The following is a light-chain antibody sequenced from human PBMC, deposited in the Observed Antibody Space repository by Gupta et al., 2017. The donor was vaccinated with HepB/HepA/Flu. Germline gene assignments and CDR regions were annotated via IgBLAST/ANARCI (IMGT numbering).Light chain of an antibody. J-gene: IGLJ3*02. CDR3: VAWDDTRGGWV. CDR1: HSNIGTNF. CDR2: RSN. Sequence: QSVLTQPPSASGPPGQRVIISCSGSHSNIGTNFMYWFQQFPGTAPKPLIFRSNQRPSGVPDRFSGSKSGTSASLAISGLRAEDEADYYCVAWDDTRGGWVFGEGTKVTVL. V-gene: IGLV1-47*01.